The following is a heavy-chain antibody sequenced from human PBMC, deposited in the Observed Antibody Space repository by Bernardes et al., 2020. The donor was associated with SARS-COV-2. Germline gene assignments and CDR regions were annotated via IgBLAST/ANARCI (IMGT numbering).Heavy chain of an antibody. CDR3: AGGGSDYDGQGWFDP. Sequence: GGSLRLSCAASGFTFSSYAMSWVRQAPGKGLEWVSGISGSGDRTNYAGSVKGRFTISRDTSKSTLYLQMNSLRAEDTAVYYCAGGGSDYDGQGWFDPWGQGTLVTVSP. CDR1: GFTFSSYA. J-gene: IGHJ5*02. V-gene: IGHV3-23*01. CDR2: ISGSGDRT. D-gene: IGHD5-12*01.